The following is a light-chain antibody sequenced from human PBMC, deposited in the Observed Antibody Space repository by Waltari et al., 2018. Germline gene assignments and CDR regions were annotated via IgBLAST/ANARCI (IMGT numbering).Light chain of an antibody. J-gene: IGLJ2*01. CDR2: NVT. CDR3: SSYTTTSTLVL. V-gene: IGLV2-14*03. Sequence: YQQYLGGTPKLIVYNVTDRPSVVSIRCPGSKSGSTASLTISGLQTEDEAFYYCSSYTTTSTLVLFGGGTKLTVL.